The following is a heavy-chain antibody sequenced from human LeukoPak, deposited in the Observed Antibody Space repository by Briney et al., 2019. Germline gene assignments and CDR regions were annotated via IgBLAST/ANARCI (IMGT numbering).Heavy chain of an antibody. CDR1: GGSISSYY. V-gene: IGHV4-59*12. Sequence: SETLSLTCTVSGGSISSYYWSWIRQPPGKGLEWIGYIYYSGSTNYNPSLKSRVTISVDTSKNQFSLKLSSVTAADTAVYYCARDQRIVGATTLFDYWGQGTLVTVSS. CDR3: ARDQRIVGATTLFDY. J-gene: IGHJ4*02. D-gene: IGHD1-26*01. CDR2: IYYSGST.